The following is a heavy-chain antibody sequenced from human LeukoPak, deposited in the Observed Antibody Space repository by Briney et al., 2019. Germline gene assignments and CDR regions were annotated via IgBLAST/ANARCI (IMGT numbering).Heavy chain of an antibody. CDR1: GFSFSRYG. CDR2: ISFDGNTK. J-gene: IGHJ3*01. CDR3: ARDRGEDGYDNSDSLYDGFDL. V-gene: IGHV3-30*04. Sequence: PGGSLRLSCATSGFSFSRYGFHWVRQAPGKGLEWVAVISFDGNTKYYADSVRGRMTISRDNPKNTLHLEMNSLRPEDTSVYYCARDRGEDGYDNSDSLYDGFDLWGQGTMVIVSA. D-gene: IGHD3-22*01.